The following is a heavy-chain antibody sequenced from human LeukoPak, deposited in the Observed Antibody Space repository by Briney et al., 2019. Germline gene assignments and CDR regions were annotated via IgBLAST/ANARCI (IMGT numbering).Heavy chain of an antibody. CDR1: GFSFSDSY. Sequence: GGSLRLSCSASGFSFSDSYMSWFRLSPEKGLEWIAYITSSGTTTEYADSVKGRFTISRVNAKNSLYLRMNSLRPEDTALYYCARDPDYGDPYWGQGTLVTVSS. CDR3: ARDPDYGDPY. V-gene: IGHV3-11*01. J-gene: IGHJ4*02. CDR2: ITSSGTTT. D-gene: IGHD4/OR15-4a*01.